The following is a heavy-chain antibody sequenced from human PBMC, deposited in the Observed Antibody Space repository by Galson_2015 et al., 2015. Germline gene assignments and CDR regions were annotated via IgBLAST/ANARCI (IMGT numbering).Heavy chain of an antibody. D-gene: IGHD6-13*01. CDR2: MTSGGTGT. CDR3: ARDRQQQLVPRYYYYYGMDV. CDR1: GFTFNNYA. J-gene: IGHJ6*02. Sequence: SLRLSCAASGFTFNNYAMSWVRQAPGKGLEWVSAMTSGGTGTFYADSVKGRFTISRDNSKNALGLQMNTLRAVDTAIYYCARDRQQQLVPRYYYYYGMDVWGQGTTVTVSS. V-gene: IGHV3-23*01.